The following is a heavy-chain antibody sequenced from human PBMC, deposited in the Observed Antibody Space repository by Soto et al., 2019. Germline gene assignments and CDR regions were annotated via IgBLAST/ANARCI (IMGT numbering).Heavy chain of an antibody. J-gene: IGHJ4*02. V-gene: IGHV4-30-4*01. CDR3: ARDRYYGSGDFDY. CDR1: GGSIRSDDNY. Sequence: QVQLQESGPGLVKPLQTLSLMCTVSGGSIRSDDNYWSWIRQPPGKGLEWIGYIYSSGSTYYNPSLKSRVTISVDTSKNQLSLRLSSVTAADTAVYYCARDRYYGSGDFDYWGQGTLVTVSS. CDR2: IYSSGST. D-gene: IGHD3-10*01.